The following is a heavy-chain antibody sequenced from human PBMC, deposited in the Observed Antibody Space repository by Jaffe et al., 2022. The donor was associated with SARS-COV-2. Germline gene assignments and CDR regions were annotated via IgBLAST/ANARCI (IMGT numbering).Heavy chain of an antibody. CDR1: GFTFSSYA. V-gene: IGHV3-30-3*01. CDR3: ARGRSYDFWSGTFRGAPLDY. D-gene: IGHD3-3*01. Sequence: QVQLVESGGGVVQPGRSLRLSCAASGFTFSSYAMHWVRQAPGKGLEWVAVISYDGSNKYYADSVKGRFTISRDNSKNTLYLQMNSLRAEDTAVYYCARGRSYDFWSGTFRGAPLDYWGQGTLVTVSS. J-gene: IGHJ4*02. CDR2: ISYDGSNK.